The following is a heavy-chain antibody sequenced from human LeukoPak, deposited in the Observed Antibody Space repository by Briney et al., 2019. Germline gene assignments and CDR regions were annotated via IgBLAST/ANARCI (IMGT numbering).Heavy chain of an antibody. CDR1: GFTFSSYS. Sequence: GGSLRLSCAASGFTFSSYSMNWVRQAPGKGLEWVSSISSSSSYIYYADSVKGRFTISRDNAKNSLYLQMNSLRAEDTAVYYCARDPTTVTTVYYYYYMDVWGKGTTVTVSS. V-gene: IGHV3-21*01. J-gene: IGHJ6*03. CDR2: ISSSSSYI. CDR3: ARDPTTVTTVYYYYYMDV. D-gene: IGHD4-11*01.